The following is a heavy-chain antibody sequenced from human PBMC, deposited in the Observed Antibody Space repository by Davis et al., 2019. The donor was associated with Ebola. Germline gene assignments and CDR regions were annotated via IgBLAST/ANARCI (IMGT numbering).Heavy chain of an antibody. D-gene: IGHD4-17*01. CDR2: INSDGSTT. V-gene: IGHV3-74*01. CDR3: VRTTYGAPEY. CDR1: GFTFTNYW. Sequence: GESLKISCAPSGFTFTNYWMHWVRQSPGKGLVWVSRINSDGSTTTYADSVKGRFTISRDNAKNTLYLQMSSLRAEDTAVYYCVRTTYGAPEYWGQGTLVTVSS. J-gene: IGHJ4*02.